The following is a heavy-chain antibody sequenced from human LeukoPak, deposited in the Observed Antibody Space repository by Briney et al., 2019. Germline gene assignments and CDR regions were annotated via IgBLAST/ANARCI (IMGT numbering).Heavy chain of an antibody. CDR2: INYSGNT. V-gene: IGHV4-59*01. D-gene: IGHD4-17*01. CDR1: SGSISDYY. J-gene: IGHJ4*02. Sequence: SETLSLTCTVSSGSISDYYWSWIRQPPGKGLEWIEYINYSGNTNYNPSLKSRVTISVDTSKNQFSLRLTSVTAADTAVFYCAREGRQDYVYFDYWGQGSLVTVSS. CDR3: AREGRQDYVYFDY.